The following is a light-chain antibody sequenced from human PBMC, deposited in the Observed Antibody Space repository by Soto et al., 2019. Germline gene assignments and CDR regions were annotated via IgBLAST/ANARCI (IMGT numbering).Light chain of an antibody. Sequence: QSALTQPASVSGSPGQSITISCTGTSSDVGGYNLVSWHQQHPGKAPKVMIYEVRKRPSGVSNRFSGSKSGNTASLTISGLQAEDEAEYHCCSYAGSNTWVFGGGTKLTVL. CDR1: SSDVGGYNL. CDR2: EVR. CDR3: CSYAGSNTWV. J-gene: IGLJ3*02. V-gene: IGLV2-23*02.